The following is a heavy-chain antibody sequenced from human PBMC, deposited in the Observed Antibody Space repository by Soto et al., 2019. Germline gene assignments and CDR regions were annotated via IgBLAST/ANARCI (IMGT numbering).Heavy chain of an antibody. CDR2: IYTSGST. CDR1: GGSISSYY. J-gene: IGHJ5*01. V-gene: IGHV4-4*07. D-gene: IGHD2-15*01. Sequence: SETLSLTXTVSGGSISSYYWSWIRQPAGKGLEWIGRIYTSGSTNYNPSLKSRVTMSVDTSKNQFSLKLSSVTAADTAVYYCARDPQRCSGGSCYLDPWGQGTLVTVSS. CDR3: ARDPQRCSGGSCYLDP.